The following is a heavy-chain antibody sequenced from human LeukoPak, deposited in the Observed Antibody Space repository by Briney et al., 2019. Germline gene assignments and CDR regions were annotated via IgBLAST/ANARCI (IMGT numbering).Heavy chain of an antibody. CDR2: ISYDGSNK. V-gene: IGHV3-30*03. CDR1: GFTFSSYG. CDR3: ARSGVPAAMFDYYYYGMDV. D-gene: IGHD2-2*01. J-gene: IGHJ6*04. Sequence: PGRSLRLSCAASGFTFSSYGMHWVRQAPGKGLEWVAVISYDGSNKYYADSVKGRFTISRDNSKNTLYLQMNSLRAEDTAVYHCARSGVPAAMFDYYYYGMDVWGKGTTVTVSS.